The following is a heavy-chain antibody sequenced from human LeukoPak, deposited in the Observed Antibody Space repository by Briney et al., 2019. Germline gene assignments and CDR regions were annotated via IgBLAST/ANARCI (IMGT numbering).Heavy chain of an antibody. CDR3: AKDHTGFLEWLLPLYYFDY. D-gene: IGHD3-3*01. J-gene: IGHJ4*02. CDR1: GFTFSSYA. Sequence: SGGSLRLSCAASGFTFSSYAMSWVRQAPGKGLEWVSAISGSGGSTYYADSVKGRFTISRDNSKNTLYLQMNSLRAEDTAVYYCAKDHTGFLEWLLPLYYFDYWGQGTLVTVSS. CDR2: ISGSGGST. V-gene: IGHV3-23*01.